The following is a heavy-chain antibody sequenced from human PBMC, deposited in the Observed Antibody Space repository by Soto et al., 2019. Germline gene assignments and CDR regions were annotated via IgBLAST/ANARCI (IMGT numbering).Heavy chain of an antibody. V-gene: IGHV4-39*01. CDR1: GGSISSSSYY. Sequence: PSETLSLTCTVSGGSISSSSYYWGWIRQPPGKGLEWIGSIYYSGSTYYNPPLKSRVTISVDTSKNQFSLKLSSVTAADTAVYYCARAGDIVVVVAAEEGLFQHWGQGTLVTVSS. D-gene: IGHD2-15*01. CDR2: IYYSGST. CDR3: ARAGDIVVVVAAEEGLFQH. J-gene: IGHJ1*01.